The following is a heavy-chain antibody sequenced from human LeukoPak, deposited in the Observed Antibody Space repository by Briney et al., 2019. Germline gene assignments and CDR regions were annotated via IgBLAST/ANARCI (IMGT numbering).Heavy chain of an antibody. CDR1: GFTVNSNY. V-gene: IGHV3-53*01. D-gene: IGHD3-22*01. J-gene: IGHJ4*02. CDR3: ARSRNYYDSGDYRRDFDY. CDR2: IYKDGRT. Sequence: GGSLRLSCAASGFTVNSNYMSWVRQAPGKGLERVSIIYKDGRTYYADSVKGRFTISRDNSRNMLYLQMNSLSAEDTAIYYCARSRNYYDSGDYRRDFDYWGQGTLVTVSS.